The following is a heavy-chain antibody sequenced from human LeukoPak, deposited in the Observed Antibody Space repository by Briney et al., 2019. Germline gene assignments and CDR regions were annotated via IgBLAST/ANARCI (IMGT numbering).Heavy chain of an antibody. CDR2: ISGSGGST. D-gene: IGHD3-10*01. CDR1: GFTFSSYA. J-gene: IGHJ4*02. V-gene: IGHV3-23*01. CDR3: ANGYYGSGSYYNGIY. Sequence: PGGSLRLSCADSGFTFSSYAMSWVRQAPGKGLEWVSAISGSGGSTYYADSVKGRFTISRDNSKNTLYLQMNSLRAEDTAVYYCANGYYGSGSYYNGIYWGQGTLVTVSS.